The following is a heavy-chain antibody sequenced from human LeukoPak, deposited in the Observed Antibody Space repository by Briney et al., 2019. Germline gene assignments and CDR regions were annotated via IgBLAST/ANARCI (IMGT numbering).Heavy chain of an antibody. J-gene: IGHJ4*02. CDR3: ARDLTAAGNDY. Sequence: ASVKVSCKASGYTFTGYYMHWVRQAPGQGREWMGWMNPNSGGTNYAQKFQGRVTKTRDTSISRAYMELSRLRSDDTAVYYCARDLTAAGNDYWGQGTLVTVSS. D-gene: IGHD6-13*01. V-gene: IGHV1-2*02. CDR1: GYTFTGYY. CDR2: MNPNSGGT.